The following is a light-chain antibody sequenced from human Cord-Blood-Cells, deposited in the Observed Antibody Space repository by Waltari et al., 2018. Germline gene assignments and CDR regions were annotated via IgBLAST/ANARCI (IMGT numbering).Light chain of an antibody. CDR3: NSRDSSGNHLV. CDR1: SPRSYY. Sequence: SSELTLDPAVSVALGQTVRTTCQVPSPRSYYASGYQQKPGQAPVLVIYGKNNRPSGIPDRVSGSSSGNTASLTSTGAQAEDEADYYCNSRDSSGNHLVFGGGTKLTVL. V-gene: IGLV3-19*01. CDR2: GKN. J-gene: IGLJ3*02.